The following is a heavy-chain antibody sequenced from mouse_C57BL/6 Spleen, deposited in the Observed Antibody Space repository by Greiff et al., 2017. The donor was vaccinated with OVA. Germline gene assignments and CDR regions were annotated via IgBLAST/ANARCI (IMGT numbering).Heavy chain of an antibody. CDR1: GFTFSSYA. CDR3: ARDLGPYGNYDAMDY. CDR2: ISDGGSYT. J-gene: IGHJ4*01. V-gene: IGHV5-4*01. D-gene: IGHD2-1*01. Sequence: EVHLVESGGGLVKPGGSLKLSCAASGFTFSSYAMSWVRQTPEKRLEWVATISDGGSYTYYPDNVKGRFTISRDNAKNNLYLQMSHLKSEDTAMYYCARDLGPYGNYDAMDYWGQGTSVTVSS.